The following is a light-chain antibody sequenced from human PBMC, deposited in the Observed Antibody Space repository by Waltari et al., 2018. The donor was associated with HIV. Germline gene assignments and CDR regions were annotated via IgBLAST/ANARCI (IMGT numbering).Light chain of an antibody. Sequence: QPVLTQPPSTSAAPGQRVTISCYGDTSSSQFTSFYWYQQLPGAAPQLLIYDISDLPSGVPDRFSASKSGASSSLAITSLRSEDEGLYYCAPWSAVLRAWVFGGGTKLTVL. CDR3: APWSAVLRAWV. V-gene: IGLV1-47*01. CDR2: DIS. J-gene: IGLJ3*02. CDR1: TSSSQFTS.